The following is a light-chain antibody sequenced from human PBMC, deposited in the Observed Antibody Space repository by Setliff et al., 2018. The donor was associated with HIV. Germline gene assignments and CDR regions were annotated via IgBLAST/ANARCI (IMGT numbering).Light chain of an antibody. CDR2: EVS. V-gene: IGLV2-14*01. Sequence: QSALTQPASVSGSPGQSITISCTGTSSDVGGYNSVSWYQQHPGKAPKLIIYEVSNRPSGAPDRFSGSKSGNTASLTISGLQAEDEALYFCSSYTSIITFVFGTGTKVTVL. CDR1: SSDVGGYNS. J-gene: IGLJ1*01. CDR3: SSYTSIITFV.